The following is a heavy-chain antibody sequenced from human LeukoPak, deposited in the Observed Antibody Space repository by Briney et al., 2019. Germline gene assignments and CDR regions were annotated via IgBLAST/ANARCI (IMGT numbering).Heavy chain of an antibody. Sequence: SGGSLRLSCAASGFTFSDYYMSWIRQAPGKGLEWISYISSSSSYTNYADSVKGRFTISRDNAKNSLYLQMNSLRAEDTAVYYCARDQFLRAAAGNPDHWGQGTLVTVSS. CDR1: GFTFSDYY. D-gene: IGHD6-13*01. CDR2: ISSSSSYT. V-gene: IGHV3-11*06. J-gene: IGHJ4*02. CDR3: ARDQFLRAAAGNPDH.